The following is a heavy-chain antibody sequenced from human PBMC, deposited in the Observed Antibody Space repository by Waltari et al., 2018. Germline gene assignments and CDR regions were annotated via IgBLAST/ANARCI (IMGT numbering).Heavy chain of an antibody. V-gene: IGHV4-34*01. Sequence: QVQLHQWGAGLLKPSETLSLTCAVSGASFSGPFWRWIRPSPGKGLEWVGAIHYSGSTNYNPSLKSRLSRSVDTTKKQFSLRLTSVTAADTGVYFCARGREWFGVRPNMDVWGQGTTVTISS. CDR3: ARGREWFGVRPNMDV. CDR2: IHYSGST. CDR1: GASFSGPF. J-gene: IGHJ6*02. D-gene: IGHD3-10*01.